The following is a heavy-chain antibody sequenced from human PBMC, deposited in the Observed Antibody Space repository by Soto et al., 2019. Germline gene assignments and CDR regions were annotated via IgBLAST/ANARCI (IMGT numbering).Heavy chain of an antibody. CDR3: ARGMAVAGHYFDS. Sequence: SETRSLTCAVYGGTFSAYYWTGIRQPPGKGLEWIGEITHSGSTNYNPSLKSRVTISVDTSKDQFSLKLSSLTAADTAVYYCARGMAVAGHYFDSWGRGTLVTVS. CDR1: GGTFSAYY. J-gene: IGHJ4*02. CDR2: ITHSGST. D-gene: IGHD6-19*01. V-gene: IGHV4-34*01.